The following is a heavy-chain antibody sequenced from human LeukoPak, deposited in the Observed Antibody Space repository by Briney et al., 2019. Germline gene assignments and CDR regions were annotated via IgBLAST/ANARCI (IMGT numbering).Heavy chain of an antibody. CDR3: ARDGNNHYYYMDV. CDR1: GGSISSGSYY. V-gene: IGHV4-39*07. CDR2: IYYSGST. J-gene: IGHJ6*03. Sequence: SETLSLTCTVSGGSISSGSYYWSWIRQPAGKGLEWIGSIYYSGSTYYNPSLKSRVIISVDTSKNQFSLKLSSVTAADTAVYYCARDGNNHYYYMDVWGKGTTVTVSS. D-gene: IGHD1/OR15-1a*01.